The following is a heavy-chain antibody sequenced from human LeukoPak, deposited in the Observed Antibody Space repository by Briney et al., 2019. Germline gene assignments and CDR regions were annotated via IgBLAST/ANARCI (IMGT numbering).Heavy chain of an antibody. Sequence: SETLSLTCTVSGGSISSYYWSWIRQPPGKGLEWIGYIYYSGSTNYSPSLKSRVTISVDTSKNQFSLKLSSVTAADTAVYYCARYTYSSSWYPNWFDPWGQGTLVTVSS. J-gene: IGHJ5*02. CDR1: GGSISSYY. D-gene: IGHD6-13*01. CDR3: ARYTYSSSWYPNWFDP. CDR2: IYYSGST. V-gene: IGHV4-59*12.